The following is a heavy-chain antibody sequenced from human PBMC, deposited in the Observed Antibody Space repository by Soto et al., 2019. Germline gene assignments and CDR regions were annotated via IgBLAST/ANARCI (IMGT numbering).Heavy chain of an antibody. CDR2: INAGNGNT. Sequence: ASVKVSCKASGYTFTSYAMHWVRQAPGQRLEWMGWINAGNGNTKYSQKFQGRVTITRDTSASTAYMELSSLRSEDTAVYYCVLGSEDIVLMVYAIDYYYGMDVWGQGTTVTVSS. V-gene: IGHV1-3*01. CDR1: GYTFTSYA. CDR3: VLGSEDIVLMVYAIDYYYGMDV. D-gene: IGHD2-8*01. J-gene: IGHJ6*02.